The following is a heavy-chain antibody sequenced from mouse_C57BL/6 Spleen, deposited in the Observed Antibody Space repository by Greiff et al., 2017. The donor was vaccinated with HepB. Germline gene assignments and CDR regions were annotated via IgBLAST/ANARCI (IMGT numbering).Heavy chain of an antibody. D-gene: IGHD1-1*01. CDR2: IDPSDSYT. J-gene: IGHJ1*03. CDR3: ARSYYGSSYWDFDV. CDR1: GYTFTSYW. V-gene: IGHV1-50*01. Sequence: QVQLQQPGAELVKPGASVKLSCKASGYTFTSYWMQWVKQRPGQGLEWIGEIDPSDSYTNYNQKFKGKATLTVDTSASTAYMQLSSLTSEEPAVYYCARSYYGSSYWDFDVWGTGTTVTASS.